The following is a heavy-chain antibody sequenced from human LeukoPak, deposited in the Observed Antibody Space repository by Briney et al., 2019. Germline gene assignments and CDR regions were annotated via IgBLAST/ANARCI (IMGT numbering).Heavy chain of an antibody. J-gene: IGHJ4*02. V-gene: IGHV4-4*07. CDR2: IYTSGST. D-gene: IGHD3-22*01. Sequence: SETLSLTCTVSGGSISSYYWGWIRQPAGKGLEWIGRIYTSGSTNYNPSLKSRVTMSVDTSKNQFSLKLSSVTAADTAVYYCASEPYYYDSSGYRDYWGQGTLVTVSS. CDR1: GGSISSYY. CDR3: ASEPYYYDSSGYRDY.